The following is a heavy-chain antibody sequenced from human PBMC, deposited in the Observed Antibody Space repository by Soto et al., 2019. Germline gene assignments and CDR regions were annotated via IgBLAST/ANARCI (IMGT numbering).Heavy chain of an antibody. CDR1: GGSISSHY. Sequence: SETLSLTCTVSGGSISSHYWSWIRQPAGKGLEWIGRIYLSGNTKINPSLKNRVTMSVDASKNQFSLNLKSVTAADTAVYYCAKELKPYNSGWYFTLSGGQGTLVTVSS. CDR3: AKELKPYNSGWYFTLS. J-gene: IGHJ4*02. V-gene: IGHV4-4*07. CDR2: IYLSGNT. D-gene: IGHD6-19*01.